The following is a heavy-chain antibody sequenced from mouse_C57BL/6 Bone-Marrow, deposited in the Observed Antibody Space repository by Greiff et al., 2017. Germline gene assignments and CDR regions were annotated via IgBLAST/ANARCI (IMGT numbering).Heavy chain of an antibody. J-gene: IGHJ4*01. CDR1: GYTFSSYA. CDR3: APQLTGTLGVWMDY. D-gene: IGHD4-1*01. V-gene: IGHV5-4*01. Sequence: EVQLQESGGGLVKPGGSLKLSCAASGYTFSSYAMSWVRQTPEKRLEWVATISDGGSYTTYQDNVKGRFTISRDNAKNTLYLQMSHLKSEDTAMEYCAPQLTGTLGVWMDYWGQGTSVTVSS. CDR2: ISDGGSYT.